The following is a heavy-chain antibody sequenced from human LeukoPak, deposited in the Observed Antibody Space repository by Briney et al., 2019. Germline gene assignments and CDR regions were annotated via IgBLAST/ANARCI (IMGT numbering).Heavy chain of an antibody. V-gene: IGHV4-59*01. CDR3: ARVSVVYGMDV. J-gene: IGHJ6*02. CDR2: MYYTGST. CDR1: GGSINDYY. Sequence: SETLSLTCTVSGGSINDYYWSWIRQPPGKGLEWIGYMYYTGSTNYNPSLKSRVTMSVDTSKTRYFLKLTSVTAADTALYYCARVSVVYGMDVWGQGTAVTVS.